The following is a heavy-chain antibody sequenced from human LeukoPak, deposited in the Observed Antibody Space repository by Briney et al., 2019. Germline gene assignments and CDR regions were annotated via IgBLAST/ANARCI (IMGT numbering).Heavy chain of an antibody. V-gene: IGHV3-23*01. J-gene: IGHJ4*02. Sequence: RASLRHSCAAPGFTFSTYAMNWVRPAPGKGLEWVSTISGRGGSTYYADSVKGRFTISRDNSKNTLYLQMNSLRAEDTAVYYCGVSVSLNYWGQGTLVTVSS. CDR2: ISGRGGST. CDR1: GFTFSTYA. D-gene: IGHD5/OR15-5a*01. CDR3: GVSVSLNY.